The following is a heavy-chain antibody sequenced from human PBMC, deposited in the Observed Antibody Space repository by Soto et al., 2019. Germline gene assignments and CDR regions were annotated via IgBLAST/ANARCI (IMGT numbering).Heavy chain of an antibody. CDR2: INPKSGGT. CDR3: ARARRDCSGASCYTDFDY. V-gene: IGHV1-2*04. D-gene: IGHD2-2*02. Sequence: QVQLVQSGAELKKPGDSVKVSCTASGYTFIDYYLHWVRQAPGQGLEWMGWINPKSGGTNYAQNFQGWVTMTRDTSISTAYMEVRRLRSDDTAVYYCARARRDCSGASCYTDFDYWGQGTLVTVSS. CDR1: GYTFIDYY. J-gene: IGHJ4*02.